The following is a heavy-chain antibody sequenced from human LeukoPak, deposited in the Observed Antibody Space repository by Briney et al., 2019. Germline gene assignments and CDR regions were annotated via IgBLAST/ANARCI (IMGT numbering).Heavy chain of an antibody. CDR2: IYHRGSN. CDR3: ARGIMIRSGEIIVRNHFFDY. V-gene: IGHV4-59*04. Sequence: PSETLSLTCTVSGGSISSYYWSWIRQPPGKGLEWIGSIYHRGSNDYNPSLESRVSISVDRSKNQFSLKVNSVTAADTAVYYCARGIMIRSGEIIVRNHFFDYWGQGSQVTVSS. CDR1: GGSISSYY. D-gene: IGHD3-16*02. J-gene: IGHJ4*02.